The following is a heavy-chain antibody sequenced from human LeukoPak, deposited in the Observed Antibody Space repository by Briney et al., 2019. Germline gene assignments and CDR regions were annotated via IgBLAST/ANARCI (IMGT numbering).Heavy chain of an antibody. CDR3: ARRVYYGSGSYRVNWFDP. CDR2: INHSGST. Sequence: SETLSLTCAVYGWSFSGYYWSWIRQPPGKGLEWIGEINHSGSTNYNPSLKSRVTISVDTSKNQFSLKLSSVTAADTAVYYCARRVYYGSGSYRVNWFDPWGQGTLVTVSS. D-gene: IGHD3-10*01. CDR1: GWSFSGYY. V-gene: IGHV4-34*01. J-gene: IGHJ5*02.